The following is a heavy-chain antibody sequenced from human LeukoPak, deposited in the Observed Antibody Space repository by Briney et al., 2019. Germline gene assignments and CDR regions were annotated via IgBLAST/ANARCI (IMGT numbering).Heavy chain of an antibody. V-gene: IGHV1-8*01. CDR3: ARNSGLADC. D-gene: IGHD5-12*01. CDR2: MNPNSGNT. CDR1: IYTFCNYD. Sequence: GASVKVSCKASIYTFCNYDSCWVPQATGQGLEWMGWMNPNSGNTGYAEKFQGRITMTRDTSISTAYMELSSLRSEDTAVYYCARNSGLADCWGQGTLVTVSS. J-gene: IGHJ4*02.